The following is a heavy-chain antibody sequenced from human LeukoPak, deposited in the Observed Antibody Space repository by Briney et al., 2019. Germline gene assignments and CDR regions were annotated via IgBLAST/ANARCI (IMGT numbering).Heavy chain of an antibody. CDR1: GGTFSSYA. CDR3: ARHEKKYCSSTSCYLDY. Sequence: ASVKVSCKASGGTFSSYAISWVRQAPGQGLEWMGGIIPIFGTANYAQKFQGRVTITADESTSTAYMELSSLRSEDTAVYYCARHEKKYCSSTSCYLDYWGQATLVTVSS. CDR2: IIPIFGTA. V-gene: IGHV1-69*13. D-gene: IGHD2-2*01. J-gene: IGHJ4*02.